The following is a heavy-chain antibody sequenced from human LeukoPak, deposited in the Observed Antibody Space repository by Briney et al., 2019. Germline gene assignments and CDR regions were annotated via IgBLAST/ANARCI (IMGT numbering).Heavy chain of an antibody. CDR1: GYSFTSYW. CDR2: IYPGDSDT. D-gene: IGHD3-3*01. CDR3: ARRITIFGVAPFDY. V-gene: IGHV5-51*01. Sequence: GGSLRLSCKGSGYSFTSYWIGWVRQMPGKGLQWMGIIYPGDSDTRYSPSIQGQVTISADKSISTAYLQWSSLKASDTAMYYCARRITIFGVAPFDYWGQGTLVTVSS. J-gene: IGHJ4*02.